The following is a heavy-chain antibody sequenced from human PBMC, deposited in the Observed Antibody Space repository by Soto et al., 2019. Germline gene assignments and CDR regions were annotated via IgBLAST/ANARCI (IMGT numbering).Heavy chain of an antibody. CDR1: GFTFSSYN. CDR3: ARDQGSYGYLGYFDY. D-gene: IGHD5-18*01. CDR2: ISGTGTYI. J-gene: IGHJ4*02. V-gene: IGHV3-21*02. Sequence: EVQLVESGGGLVRSGGSLRLSCAASGFTFSSYNMNWVRQAPGKGLEWVSFISGTGTYIYYADSLQGRFTISRDNAKNSLYLQMSSLTEEDTAIYYCARDQGSYGYLGYFDYWGQGTLVTVSS.